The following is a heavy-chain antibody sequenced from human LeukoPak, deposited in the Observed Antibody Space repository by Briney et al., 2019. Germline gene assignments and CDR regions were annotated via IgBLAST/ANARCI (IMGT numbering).Heavy chain of an antibody. CDR1: VFFLSSYA. D-gene: IGHD5-24*01. CDR2: IGAGGTDT. CDR3: ARVWPYNDGRWGFHL. Sequence: GGSLRLSCVGSVFFLSSYATSWLRQAPGKGLQWVAGIGAGGTDTYYADAVKGRFTISKDKSKNTLYLQMHSLRADGTALYHWARVWPYNDGRWGFHLWRQGTLVTVSS. V-gene: IGHV3-23*01. J-gene: IGHJ5*02.